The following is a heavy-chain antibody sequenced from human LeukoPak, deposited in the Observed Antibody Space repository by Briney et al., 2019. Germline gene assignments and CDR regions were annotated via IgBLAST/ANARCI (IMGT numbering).Heavy chain of an antibody. J-gene: IGHJ4*02. D-gene: IGHD5-18*01. CDR3: ARGKGDSYGLFLIDY. CDR2: ISSSSSYI. Sequence: GGSLRLSCAASGFTFSSYSMNWVRQAPGKGLEWVSSISSSSSYIYYAGSVKGRFTISRDNTKNSLYLQMNSLRAEDTAVYYCARGKGDSYGLFLIDYWGQGTLVTVSS. V-gene: IGHV3-21*01. CDR1: GFTFSSYS.